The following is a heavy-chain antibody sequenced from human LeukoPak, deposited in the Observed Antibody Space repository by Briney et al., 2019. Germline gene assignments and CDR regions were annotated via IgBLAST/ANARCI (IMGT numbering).Heavy chain of an antibody. J-gene: IGHJ4*02. CDR1: GLTFSTNP. Sequence: GALRLSCTASGLTFSTNPMHWVRQAPGKGLEWVAVISYDGNAKYYADSVKSRFTISRDNSKNTLYLQMNSLRPEDTAVYYCARSPSDGYNYLDYWGQGTLVTVSS. D-gene: IGHD5-24*01. CDR2: ISYDGNAK. CDR3: ARSPSDGYNYLDY. V-gene: IGHV3-30*04.